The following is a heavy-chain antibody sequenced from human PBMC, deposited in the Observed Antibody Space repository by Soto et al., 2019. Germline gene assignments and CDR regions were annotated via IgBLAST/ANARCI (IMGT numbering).Heavy chain of an antibody. CDR1: GGSFKSGSYS. CDR2: VYHTGRT. CDR3: ARDLAYFDS. V-gene: IGHV4-61*01. J-gene: IGHJ4*02. Sequence: QVQLQESGPGLVKPSETLSLTCTVSGGSFKSGSYSWSWIRQPPGKGLEWIGYVYHTGRTSYNPSLKSRVSISMDTSKYQFSMNLDSVTAADTSVYFCARDLAYFDSGGQGTLVTVSS. D-gene: IGHD3-16*01.